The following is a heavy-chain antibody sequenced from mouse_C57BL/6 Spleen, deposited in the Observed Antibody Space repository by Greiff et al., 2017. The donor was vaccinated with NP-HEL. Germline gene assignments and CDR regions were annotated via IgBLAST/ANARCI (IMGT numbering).Heavy chain of an antibody. D-gene: IGHD2-4*01. J-gene: IGHJ2*01. CDR3: ARSRGYDYVPFDY. V-gene: IGHV1-80*01. CDR2: IYPGDGDT. CDR1: GYAFSSYW. Sequence: QVQLKESGAELVKPGASVKISCKASGYAFSSYWMNWVKQRPGKGLEWIGQIYPGDGDTNYNGKFKGKATLTADKSSSTAYMQLSSLTSEDSAVYFCARSRGYDYVPFDYWGQGTTLTVSS.